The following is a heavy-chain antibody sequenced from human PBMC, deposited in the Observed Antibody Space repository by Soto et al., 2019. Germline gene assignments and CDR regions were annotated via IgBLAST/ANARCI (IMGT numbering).Heavy chain of an antibody. V-gene: IGHV3-23*01. CDR1: GVAYSSNS. CDR2: ISGSGGST. CDR3: AKDQLIVATFPWFDP. Sequence: GRSVEPTSADCGVAYSSNSLRWVRHEQGKGLEWVSAISGSGGSTYYADSVKGRFTISRDNSKNTLYLQMNSLRAEDAAVYYCAKDQLIVATFPWFDPWGQGTLVTVYS. J-gene: IGHJ5*02. D-gene: IGHD5-12*01.